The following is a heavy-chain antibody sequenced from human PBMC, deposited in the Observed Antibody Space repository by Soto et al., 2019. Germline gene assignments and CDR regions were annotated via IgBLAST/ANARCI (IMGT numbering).Heavy chain of an antibody. D-gene: IGHD5-18*01. Sequence: GGSLRLSCAGSGFTFSDYSMNWVRQAPGKGLEWISYIRTTPSIIVYADSVKGRFTISRDNAKNSLYLQMNSLRAEDTAVYYCARGRYTYGLPHGMDVWGQGTTVTVSS. V-gene: IGHV3-48*01. J-gene: IGHJ6*02. CDR1: GFTFSDYS. CDR3: ARGRYTYGLPHGMDV. CDR2: IRTTPSII.